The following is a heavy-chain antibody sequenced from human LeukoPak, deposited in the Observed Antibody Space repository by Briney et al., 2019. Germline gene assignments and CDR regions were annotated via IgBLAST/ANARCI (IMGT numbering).Heavy chain of an antibody. CDR1: GFTFSTYG. Sequence: GGSLRLSCAASGFTFSTYGMNWVRQAPGKGLEWISYISSTTSTIYYADSVKGRFTISRDNAKNSLYLQMNSLRAEDTAVNYCARDVTYYGTDWFDPWGQGTLVTVSS. CDR3: ARDVTYYGTDWFDP. V-gene: IGHV3-48*04. CDR2: ISSTTSTI. D-gene: IGHD4-17*01. J-gene: IGHJ5*02.